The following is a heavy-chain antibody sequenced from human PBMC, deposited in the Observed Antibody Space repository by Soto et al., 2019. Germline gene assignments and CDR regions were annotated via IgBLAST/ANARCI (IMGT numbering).Heavy chain of an antibody. Sequence: QITLKESGPTLVKPTQTLTLTCTFSGFSLTTSGVGVGWIRQPPGKALEWLAFIYWDDDKSYSPSLKSRLTITKDTSKNQVVLTMTNRDPVDTATYYCAHPYCDTSGYYGYFDYWGQGTLVTVSS. CDR1: GFSLTTSGVG. CDR2: IYWDDDK. D-gene: IGHD3-22*01. J-gene: IGHJ4*02. CDR3: AHPYCDTSGYYGYFDY. V-gene: IGHV2-5*02.